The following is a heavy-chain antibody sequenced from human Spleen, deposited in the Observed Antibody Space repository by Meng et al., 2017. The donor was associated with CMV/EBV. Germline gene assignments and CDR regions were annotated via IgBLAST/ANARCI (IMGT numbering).Heavy chain of an antibody. CDR3: AKSFQLPLDAFDI. CDR2: ISGSGGST. Sequence: GESLKISCAASGFTFSSYAMSWVRQAPGKGLEWVSAISGSGGSTYYADSVKGRFTISRDNSKNTLYLQMNSLRAEDTAVYYCAKSFQLPLDAFDIWGQGTMVTVSS. CDR1: GFTFSSYA. V-gene: IGHV3-23*01. J-gene: IGHJ3*02. D-gene: IGHD2-2*01.